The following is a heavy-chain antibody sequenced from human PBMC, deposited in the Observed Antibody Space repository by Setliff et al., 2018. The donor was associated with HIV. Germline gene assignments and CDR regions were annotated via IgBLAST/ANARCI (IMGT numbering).Heavy chain of an antibody. CDR3: AREDGSYDGGRGAFEI. CDR1: GGTFSSYA. CDR2: IIPVFGTA. J-gene: IGHJ3*02. D-gene: IGHD1-26*01. V-gene: IGHV1-69*06. Sequence: SVKVSCKASGGTFSSYAISWVRQAPGQGLEWMGRIIPVFGTANYAQKFQGRVTIIADKSTSTAYMELCSLRSEDTAVYYCAREDGSYDGGRGAFEIWGQGTMVT.